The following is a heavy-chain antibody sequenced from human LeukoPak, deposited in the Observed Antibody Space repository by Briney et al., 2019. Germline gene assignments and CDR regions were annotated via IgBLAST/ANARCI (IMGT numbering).Heavy chain of an antibody. V-gene: IGHV1-69*04. D-gene: IGHD1-14*01. Sequence: ASVKVSCKASGGTFSSYAISWVRQAPGQGLEWMGRIIPILGIANYAQKFQGRVTITADKSTSTAYMELSSLRSEDTAVYYCARDFSQTTNYIYYWGQGTLVTVSS. J-gene: IGHJ4*02. CDR3: ARDFSQTTNYIYY. CDR1: GGTFSSYA. CDR2: IIPILGIA.